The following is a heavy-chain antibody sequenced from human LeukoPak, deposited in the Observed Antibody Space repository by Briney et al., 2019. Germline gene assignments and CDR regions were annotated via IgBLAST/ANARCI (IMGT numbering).Heavy chain of an antibody. J-gene: IGHJ4*02. CDR1: GYTFTGYY. V-gene: IGHV1-2*06. D-gene: IGHD5-12*01. CDR3: ARARIRAWEWLRSRGIDY. CDR2: INPNSGGT. Sequence: GASVKVSCKASGYTFTGYYMHWVRQAPGQGLEWMGRINPNSGGTNYAQKFRGRVTMTRDTSISTAYMELSRLRSDDTAVYYCARARIRAWEWLRSRGIDYWGQGTLVTVSS.